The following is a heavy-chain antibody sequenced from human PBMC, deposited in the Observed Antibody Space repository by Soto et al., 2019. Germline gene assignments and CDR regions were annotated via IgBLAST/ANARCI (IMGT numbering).Heavy chain of an antibody. CDR1: GFTFSSYG. J-gene: IGHJ6*03. Sequence: GGSLRLSCAASGFTFSSYGMHWVRQAPGKGLEWVAVISYDGSNKYYADSVKGRFTISRDNSKNTLYLQMNSLRAEDTAVYYCAKDGREQYYYYYMAVWGKGTTVTVSS. CDR3: AKDGREQYYYYYMAV. CDR2: ISYDGSNK. V-gene: IGHV3-30*18.